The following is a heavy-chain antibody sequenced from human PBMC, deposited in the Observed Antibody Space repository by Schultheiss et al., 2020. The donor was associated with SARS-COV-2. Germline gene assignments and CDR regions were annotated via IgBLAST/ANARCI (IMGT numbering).Heavy chain of an antibody. CDR3: ARDAFPFPYCTNGVCYVY. V-gene: IGHV4-39*07. Sequence: SQTLSLTCTVSGGSIRSSSYYWGWIRQPPGKGLEWIGSIYYSGSTYYNPSLKSRVTISVDTSKNQFSLKLSSVTAADTAVYYCARDAFPFPYCTNGVCYVYWGQGTLVTVSS. D-gene: IGHD2-8*01. J-gene: IGHJ4*02. CDR1: GGSIRSSSYY. CDR2: IYYSGST.